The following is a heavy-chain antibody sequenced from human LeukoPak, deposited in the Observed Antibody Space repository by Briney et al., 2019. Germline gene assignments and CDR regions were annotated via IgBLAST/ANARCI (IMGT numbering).Heavy chain of an antibody. CDR3: AREPTGSYWYYYYYMDV. J-gene: IGHJ6*03. D-gene: IGHD1-26*01. CDR2: MNPNSGNT. V-gene: IGHV1-8*03. Sequence: ASVKVSCKASGYTFTSYDINWVRQATGQGLEWMGWMNPNSGNTGYAQKFQGRVTITRNTSISTAYMELSSLRSEDTAVYYCAREPTGSYWYYYYYMDVWGKGTTVTVSS. CDR1: GYTFTSYD.